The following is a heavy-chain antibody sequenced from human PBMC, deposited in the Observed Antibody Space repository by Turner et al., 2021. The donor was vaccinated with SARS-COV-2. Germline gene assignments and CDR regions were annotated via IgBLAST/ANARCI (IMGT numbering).Heavy chain of an antibody. J-gene: IGHJ3*02. CDR3: DRGGLYYYDSSAYYGDAFDI. Sequence: QVQLVQSGAEVKKPGASVKVSCKASGYPVPGYYMHWVRQAPGQGVEWMGWINPNSGGTNYAQKVQGMVTMTRNTSISTAYMELSRLRSDDTAEYYCDRGGLYYYDSSAYYGDAFDIWGQGTLVTVSS. D-gene: IGHD3-22*01. CDR2: INPNSGGT. CDR1: GYPVPGYY. V-gene: IGHV1-2*02.